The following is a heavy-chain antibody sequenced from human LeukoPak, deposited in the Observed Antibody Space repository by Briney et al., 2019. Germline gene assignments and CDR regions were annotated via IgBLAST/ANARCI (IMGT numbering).Heavy chain of an antibody. J-gene: IGHJ4*02. V-gene: IGHV3-11*05. CDR3: AKDPYYYDSSGYGDY. CDR2: ISRTTSYT. D-gene: IGHD3-22*01. Sequence: GGSLRLSCAASGFTFSDYYMSWIRQAPGKGLEWVSYISRTTSYTYYADSVKGRFTISRDNSKNTLYLQMNSLRAEDTAVYYCAKDPYYYDSSGYGDYWGQGTLVTVSS. CDR1: GFTFSDYY.